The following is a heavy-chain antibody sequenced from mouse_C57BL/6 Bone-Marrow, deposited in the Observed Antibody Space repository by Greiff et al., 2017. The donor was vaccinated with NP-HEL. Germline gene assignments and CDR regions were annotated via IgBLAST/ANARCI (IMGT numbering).Heavy chain of an antibody. Sequence: QVQLQQSGAELVRPGASVTLSCKASGYTFTDYEMHWVKQTPVHGLEWIGAIDPETGGTAYNQKFKGKAILTADKSSSTAYMELRSLTSEDSAVYYCTSCHYYGSSFDYWGQGTTLTVSS. J-gene: IGHJ2*01. CDR3: TSCHYYGSSFDY. CDR2: IDPETGGT. V-gene: IGHV1-15*01. D-gene: IGHD1-1*01. CDR1: GYTFTDYE.